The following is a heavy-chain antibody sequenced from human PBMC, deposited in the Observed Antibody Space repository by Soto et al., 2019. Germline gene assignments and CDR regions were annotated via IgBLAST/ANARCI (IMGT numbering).Heavy chain of an antibody. J-gene: IGHJ4*02. D-gene: IGHD2-2*02. Sequence: EVQLAESGGGLVQPGGSLRLSCAASGFTLSNYWMSWVRQAPGKGLEWVANINQDGSQKFYLDSVEGRFTISRDNARNSLYLQMNSLRAEDTAIYYCARIYCSSSSCYIDFWGQGILVTVSS. CDR3: ARIYCSSSSCYIDF. CDR2: INQDGSQK. V-gene: IGHV3-7*03. CDR1: GFTLSNYW.